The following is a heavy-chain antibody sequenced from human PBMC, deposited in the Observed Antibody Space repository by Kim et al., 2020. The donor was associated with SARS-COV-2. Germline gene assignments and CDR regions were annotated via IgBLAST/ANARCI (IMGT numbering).Heavy chain of an antibody. Sequence: ASVKVSCKASGYTFTSYAMHWVRQAPGQRLEWMGWINAGNGNTKYSQKFQGRVTITRDTSASTAYMELSSLRSEDTAVYYCASLEVVPAAMPYYYYYGMDVWGQGTTVTVSS. D-gene: IGHD2-2*01. CDR1: GYTFTSYA. V-gene: IGHV1-3*01. CDR2: INAGNGNT. J-gene: IGHJ6*02. CDR3: ASLEVVPAAMPYYYYYGMDV.